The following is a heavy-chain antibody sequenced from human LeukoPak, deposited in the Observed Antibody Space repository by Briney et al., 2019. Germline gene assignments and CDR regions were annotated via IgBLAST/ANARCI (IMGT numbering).Heavy chain of an antibody. CDR3: ARDELIVDAFDI. CDR2: INPNSGGT. CDR1: GYTFTGYY. D-gene: IGHD1-26*01. J-gene: IGHJ3*02. V-gene: IGHV1-2*02. Sequence: ASVKVSCKASGYTFTGYYMHWVRQAPGQGLGWMGWINPNSGGTNYAQKFQGRVTMTRDTSISTACMELSRLRSDDTAVYYCARDELIVDAFDIWGQGTMVTVSS.